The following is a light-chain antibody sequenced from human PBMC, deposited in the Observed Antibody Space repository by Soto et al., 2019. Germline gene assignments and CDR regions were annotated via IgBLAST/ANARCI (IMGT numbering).Light chain of an antibody. CDR2: DVS. J-gene: IGLJ1*01. CDR3: KLFTTSTTYV. CDR1: SSDIGSYNY. Sequence: QSALTQPASVSGSPGQSIAISCTVTSSDIGSYNYVSWYQQHPGKAPKLMIYDVSNRPSGGSDRFSGSKSGNTAPLTLSGPRVEEVADYSAKLFTTSTTYVCGSGPKATV. V-gene: IGLV2-14*01.